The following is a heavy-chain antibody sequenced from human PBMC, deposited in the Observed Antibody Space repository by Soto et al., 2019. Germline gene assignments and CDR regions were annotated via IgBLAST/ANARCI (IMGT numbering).Heavy chain of an antibody. V-gene: IGHV1-69*01. CDR3: AKTTGDSYILHGMDV. CDR1: GGSFNSYA. J-gene: IGHJ6*02. Sequence: QVQLVQSGAEVKKPGSSVKVSCKASGGSFNSYAISWVRQAPGQGLEWLGGIIPIFSSANYAQKFRGRLTITADESTRTAYMDLSSLTTDDTAVYYCAKTTGDSYILHGMDVWGQGTTVTVSS. CDR2: IIPIFSSA. D-gene: IGHD1-1*01.